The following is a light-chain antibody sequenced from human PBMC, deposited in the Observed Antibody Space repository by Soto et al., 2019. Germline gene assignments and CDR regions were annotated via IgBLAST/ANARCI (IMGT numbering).Light chain of an antibody. Sequence: DMEMTQSPSSLSASVGDRVTITCRASQSISNYLNWYQHKPGKVPKLLIYAASSLQSGVPTRFIGRGSATHFTLTINSLQPEDFATYYCQQSYGTPLTFGGGTKIEIK. CDR1: QSISNY. V-gene: IGKV1-39*01. CDR3: QQSYGTPLT. J-gene: IGKJ4*01. CDR2: AAS.